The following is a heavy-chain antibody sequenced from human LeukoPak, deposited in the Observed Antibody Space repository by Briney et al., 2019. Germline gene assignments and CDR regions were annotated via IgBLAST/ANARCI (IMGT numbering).Heavy chain of an antibody. J-gene: IGHJ3*02. Sequence: GASVNVSCKASGYTFTSYGISWVRQAPGQGLEWMGWISAYNGNTNYAQKLQGRVTMTTDTSTSTAYMELRSLRSDDTAVYYCARGSFGSGWSDAFDIWGQGTMVTVSS. D-gene: IGHD6-19*01. V-gene: IGHV1-18*01. CDR1: GYTFTSYG. CDR2: ISAYNGNT. CDR3: ARGSFGSGWSDAFDI.